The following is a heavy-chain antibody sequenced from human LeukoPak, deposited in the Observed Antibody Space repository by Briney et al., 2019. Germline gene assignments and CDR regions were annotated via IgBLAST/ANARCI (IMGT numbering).Heavy chain of an antibody. J-gene: IGHJ5*02. CDR1: GGSFSGYY. CDR2: INHSGST. V-gene: IGHV4-34*01. Sequence: SETLSLTCAVYGGSFSGYYWSWIRQPPGKGLEWVGEINHSGSTNYNPSLKSRVTISVDTSKNTFSLKLSSVTAADTAVYYCARILGSGSYYNAYNWFDPWGQGTLVTVSS. CDR3: ARILGSGSYYNAYNWFDP. D-gene: IGHD3-10*02.